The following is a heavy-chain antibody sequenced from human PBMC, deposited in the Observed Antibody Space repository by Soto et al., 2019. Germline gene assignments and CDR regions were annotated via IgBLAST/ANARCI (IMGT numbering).Heavy chain of an antibody. Sequence: QVQLVQSGAEMKRPGSSVKVSCETSGGTFTNYTFNWVRQAPGQGLEWMGWIIPVLNIANYAQKFQVRITITADKSTSTAYLELTSLTSEDTAIYFCAKAPTASSPFDYWGQGTLVTVSS. CDR1: GGTFTNYT. CDR2: IIPVLNIA. J-gene: IGHJ4*02. CDR3: AKAPTASSPFDY. D-gene: IGHD1-26*01. V-gene: IGHV1-69*02.